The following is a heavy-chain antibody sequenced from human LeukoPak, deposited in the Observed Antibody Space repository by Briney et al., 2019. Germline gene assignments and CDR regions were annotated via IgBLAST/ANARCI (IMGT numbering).Heavy chain of an antibody. Sequence: GGSLRLSCAASGFTFSSYEMNWVRQAPGKGLEWVSSISSSSSYIYYADSVKGRFTISRDNAKNSLYLQMNSLRAEDTAVYYCARDRRGIVATILWGQGTLVTVSS. J-gene: IGHJ4*02. CDR1: GFTFSSYE. V-gene: IGHV3-21*01. CDR2: ISSSSSYI. CDR3: ARDRRGIVATIL. D-gene: IGHD5-12*01.